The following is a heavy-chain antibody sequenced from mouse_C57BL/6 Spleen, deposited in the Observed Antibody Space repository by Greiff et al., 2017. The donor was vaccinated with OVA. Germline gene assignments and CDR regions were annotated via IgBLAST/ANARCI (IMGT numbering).Heavy chain of an antibody. J-gene: IGHJ1*03. CDR1: GYTFTSYW. CDR2: IDPSDSYT. V-gene: IGHV1-69*01. D-gene: IGHD4-1*01. CDR3: ARSLGACYWYFDV. Sequence: QVQLQQSGAELVMPGASVKLSCKASGYTFTSYWMHWVKQRPGQGLEWIGEIDPSDSYTNYNQKFKGKSTLTVDKSSSTAYMQLSSLTSEDSAVYYCARSLGACYWYFDVWGTGTTVTVSS.